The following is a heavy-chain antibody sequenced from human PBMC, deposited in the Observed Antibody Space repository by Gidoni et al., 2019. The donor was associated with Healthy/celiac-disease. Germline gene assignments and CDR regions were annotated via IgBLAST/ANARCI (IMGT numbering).Heavy chain of an antibody. CDR2: ISSSSSYT. V-gene: IGHV3-11*05. J-gene: IGHJ3*02. Sequence: QVQLVESGGGLVKPGGSLRLSCAASGFPFSDYYMSWIRQAPGKGLGWVSYISSSSSYTNYADSVKGRFTISRDNAKNSLYLQMNSLRAEDTAVYYCASLLSYYYDSSGYINDAFDIWGQGTMVTVSS. CDR3: ASLLSYYYDSSGYINDAFDI. D-gene: IGHD3-22*01. CDR1: GFPFSDYY.